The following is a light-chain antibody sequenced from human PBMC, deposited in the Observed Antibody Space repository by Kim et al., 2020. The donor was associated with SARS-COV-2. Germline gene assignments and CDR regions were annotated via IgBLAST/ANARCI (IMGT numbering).Light chain of an antibody. CDR3: GAWDSSVSSGV. Sequence: HKVTCPCSGSSSNIGKNFGAWYHQLPGTAPKLLIYENNARPSGSPDLFSGSKSGTSATLGITGLQTGDEADYYCGAWDSSVSSGVFGGGTQLTVL. V-gene: IGLV1-51*01. CDR1: SSNIGKNF. J-gene: IGLJ2*01. CDR2: ENN.